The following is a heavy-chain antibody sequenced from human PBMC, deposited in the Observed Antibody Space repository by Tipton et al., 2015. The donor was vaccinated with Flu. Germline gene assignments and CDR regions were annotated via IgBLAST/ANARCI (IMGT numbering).Heavy chain of an antibody. CDR3: AKVIPEKVARLDH. Sequence: GSLRLSCAASGFTFGRYAMSWVRQAPGKGLEWVSSISGGGAIKYFADSVKGRFTISRDHAKNTVFLQMNSLRAEDTAVYYCAKVIPEKVARLDHWGQGALVIVSS. CDR1: GFTFGRYA. V-gene: IGHV3-23*01. J-gene: IGHJ4*02. CDR2: ISGGGAIK. D-gene: IGHD5-12*01.